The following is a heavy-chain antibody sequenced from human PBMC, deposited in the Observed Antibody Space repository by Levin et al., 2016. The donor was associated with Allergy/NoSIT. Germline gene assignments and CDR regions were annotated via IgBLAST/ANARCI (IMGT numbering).Heavy chain of an antibody. CDR2: INHSGST. CDR3: ARGTPPHYYGSGSYYMRGWFDP. V-gene: IGHV4-34*01. D-gene: IGHD3-10*01. Sequence: SETLSLTCAVYGGSFSGYYWSWIRQPPGKGLEWIGEINHSGSTNYNPSLKSRVTISVDTSKNQFSLKLSSVTAADTAVYYCARGTPPHYYGSGSYYMRGWFDPWGQGTLVTVSS. J-gene: IGHJ5*02. CDR1: GGSFSGYY.